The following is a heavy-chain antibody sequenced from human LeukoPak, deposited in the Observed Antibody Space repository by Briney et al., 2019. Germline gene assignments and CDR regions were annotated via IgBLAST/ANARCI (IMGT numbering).Heavy chain of an antibody. CDR3: ARAASSGSYYPYYFDY. J-gene: IGHJ4*02. V-gene: IGHV3-7*01. Sequence: GGSLRLSCAASGFTFSSYWMSWVRQAPGKGLDWVANIKQDGSEKYYVDSVKGRFTISRDNAKNSLYLQMNSLRAEDTAVYYCARAASSGSYYPYYFDYWGQGTLVTVSS. D-gene: IGHD1-26*01. CDR2: IKQDGSEK. CDR1: GFTFSSYW.